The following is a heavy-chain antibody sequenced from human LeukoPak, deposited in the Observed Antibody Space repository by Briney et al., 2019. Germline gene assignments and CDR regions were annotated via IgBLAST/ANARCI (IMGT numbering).Heavy chain of an antibody. CDR3: ARDPRGIVGANHNWFDP. V-gene: IGHV4-4*07. CDR1: GGSISSYY. D-gene: IGHD1-26*01. J-gene: IGHJ5*02. CDR2: IYASGST. Sequence: KSSETLSLTCTVSGGSISSYYWSWLRQPAGKGLEWIGRIYASGSTNYNPSLKSRVTMSVDTSKSQFSLKLISVTAADTAVYYCARDPRGIVGANHNWFDPWGQGTLVTASS.